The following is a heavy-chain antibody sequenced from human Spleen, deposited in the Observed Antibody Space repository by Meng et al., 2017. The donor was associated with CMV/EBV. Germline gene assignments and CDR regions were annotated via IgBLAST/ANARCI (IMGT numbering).Heavy chain of an antibody. V-gene: IGHV3-9*01. Sequence: SLKISCEASGFTFDDYVMHWVRQAPGKGLEWVSGISWNSGSIGYADSVKGRFTISRDNTKNTVHLQMNSLRVEDTAIYYCARDRLSPFYDSGSGAHATTHGVDVWGQGTTVTVSS. CDR3: ARDRLSPFYDSGSGAHATTHGVDV. CDR2: ISWNSGSI. D-gene: IGHD3-3*01. J-gene: IGHJ6*02. CDR1: GFTFDDYV.